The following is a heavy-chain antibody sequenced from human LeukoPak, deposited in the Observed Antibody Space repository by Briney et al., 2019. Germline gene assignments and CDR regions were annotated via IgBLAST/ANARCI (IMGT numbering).Heavy chain of an antibody. V-gene: IGHV6-1*01. Sequence: SQTLSLTCAISGDSVSSNSVTWNWIRQSPSRGLECLGRTYYRSTWYNDYAVSVRGRITVNPDTSKNQFSLHLNSVTPEDTAVYYCARRLTQYDCFDPWGQGILVTVSS. J-gene: IGHJ5*02. CDR1: GDSVSSNSVT. D-gene: IGHD2-2*01. CDR3: ARRLTQYDCFDP. CDR2: TYYRSTWYN.